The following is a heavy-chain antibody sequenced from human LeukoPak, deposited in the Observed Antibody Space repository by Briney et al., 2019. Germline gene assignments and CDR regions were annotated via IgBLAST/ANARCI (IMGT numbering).Heavy chain of an antibody. V-gene: IGHV3-20*04. J-gene: IGHJ3*02. Sequence: GGSLRLACAASGFTFDDYGMSWVRQGPGKGLEWVCGINWNGGSTGYADSVKGRFTISRDNAKNSLYLQMNSLRAEDTALYYCARELLYYYDSSGRRAFDMWWQETIITVSS. CDR2: INWNGGST. D-gene: IGHD3-22*01. CDR3: ARELLYYYDSSGRRAFDM. CDR1: GFTFDDYG.